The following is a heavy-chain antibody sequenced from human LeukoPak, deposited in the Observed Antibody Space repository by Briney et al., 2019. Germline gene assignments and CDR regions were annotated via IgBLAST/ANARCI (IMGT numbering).Heavy chain of an antibody. CDR2: ISGSDTRT. J-gene: IGHJ4*02. CDR1: GFTVSIYA. D-gene: IGHD6-13*01. V-gene: IGHV3-23*01. CDR3: ARAKGIAAAEFDY. Sequence: PGGSLRLSCAASGFTVSIYATSWVRQAPGKGLEWVSTISGSDTRTFYIDSVKGRFTISRDNAKNSLYLQMNSLRAEDTALYHCARAKGIAAAEFDYWGQGTLVTVSS.